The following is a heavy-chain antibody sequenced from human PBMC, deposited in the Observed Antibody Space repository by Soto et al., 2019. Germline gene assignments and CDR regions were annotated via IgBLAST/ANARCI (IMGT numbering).Heavy chain of an antibody. Sequence: QVQLVQSGAEVKNPGASVKVSCKATGYNFRDYGVIWARQAPGQGLEWMGYVSHASVKTTYGQDLQGRVTLTTDTSTTTAYLELRSLRSDDTAVYYCAREIWSTSGPQNFFDDWGQGTLVTVSS. D-gene: IGHD2-2*01. CDR3: AREIWSTSGPQNFFDD. CDR1: GYNFRDYG. J-gene: IGHJ4*02. CDR2: VSHASVKT. V-gene: IGHV1-18*01.